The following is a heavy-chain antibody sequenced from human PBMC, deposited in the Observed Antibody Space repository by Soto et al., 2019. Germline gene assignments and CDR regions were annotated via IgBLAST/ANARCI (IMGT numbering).Heavy chain of an antibody. CDR3: ARDRERDAWYEDY. CDR1: GFSFSSYA. V-gene: IGHV3-23*01. J-gene: IGHJ4*02. Sequence: GGSLRLSCVASGFSFSSYAMSWVRQAPGKGLEWVSVISGRDGSTYYADSVKGRFTISRDNSKNTLYLQMNSLRAEDTAVYYCARDRERDAWYEDYWGQGTLVTVSS. D-gene: IGHD6-13*01. CDR2: ISGRDGST.